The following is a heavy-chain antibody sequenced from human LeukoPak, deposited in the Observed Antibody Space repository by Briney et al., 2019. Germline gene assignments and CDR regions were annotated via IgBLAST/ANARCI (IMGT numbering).Heavy chain of an antibody. D-gene: IGHD6-19*01. V-gene: IGHV4-31*01. Sequence: PSQTLSLTCTVSGVSISSGGYHWNWIRQHAGKGLESIGYIDFSGTTYYNPSLKSLVTISVDIFNNQFSLRLSSVTAADTAVYYCARVESSGWYAADYWGQGTPVTVSS. J-gene: IGHJ4*02. CDR2: IDFSGTT. CDR1: GVSISSGGYH. CDR3: ARVESSGWYAADY.